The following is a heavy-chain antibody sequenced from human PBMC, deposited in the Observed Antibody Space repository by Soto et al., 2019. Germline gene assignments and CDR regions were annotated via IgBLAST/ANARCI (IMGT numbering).Heavy chain of an antibody. CDR1: GFPFNDYY. CDR2: IGGSSSYT. V-gene: IGHV3-11*05. D-gene: IGHD3-22*01. J-gene: IGHJ4*02. CDR3: ARRRPSGYYNY. Sequence: QVQLVESGGDLVKPGGSLRLSCAASGFPFNDYYMSWIRQAPGKELEWVSSIGGSSSYTNNADSLKGRFTISRDNAKNSLYLQMNTLRAEGTAVYYCARRRPSGYYNYWGQGTLVTVSA.